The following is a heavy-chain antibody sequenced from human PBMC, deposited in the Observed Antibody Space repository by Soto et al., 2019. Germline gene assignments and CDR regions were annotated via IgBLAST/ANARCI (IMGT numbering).Heavy chain of an antibody. CDR3: AGAYYYDSSGYSI. J-gene: IGHJ3*02. CDR2: IYYSGST. Sequence: SETLSLTCPFPHGSISSYYSSLILQPPGKGLEWIGYIYYSGSTNYNPSLKSRVTISVDTSKNQFSLKLSSVTAADTAVHYCAGAYYYDSSGYSIWGQGTMVTVSS. D-gene: IGHD3-22*01. CDR1: HGSISSYY. V-gene: IGHV4-59*01.